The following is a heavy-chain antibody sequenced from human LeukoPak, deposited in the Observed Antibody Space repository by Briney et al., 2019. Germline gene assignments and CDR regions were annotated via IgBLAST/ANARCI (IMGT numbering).Heavy chain of an antibody. D-gene: IGHD5/OR15-5a*01. V-gene: IGHV4-59*12. Sequence: PSETLSLTCTVSGGSISSYYWSWIRQPPGKGLEWIGYIYYSGSTNYNPSLKSRVTISVDTSKNQFSLKLSSVTAADTAVYYCASVRRQHPFYVYFDYWGQGTLVTVSS. CDR3: ASVRRQHPFYVYFDY. CDR2: IYYSGST. CDR1: GGSISSYY. J-gene: IGHJ4*02.